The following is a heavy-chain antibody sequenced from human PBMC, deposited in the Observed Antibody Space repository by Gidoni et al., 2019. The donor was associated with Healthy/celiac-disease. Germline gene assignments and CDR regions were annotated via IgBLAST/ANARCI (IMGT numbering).Heavy chain of an antibody. V-gene: IGHV2-26*01. CDR1: GFSLSNASMG. J-gene: IGHJ1*01. Sequence: QVTLKESGPVLVKPTETLTLTCTVSGFSLSNASMGVSWIRQPPGKALEWLAHIFSNDEKSYSTSLKSRLTISKDTSKSQVVLTMTNMDPVDTATYYCARISGYYDYIWGSYRWGYFQHWGQGTLVTVSS. CDR2: IFSNDEK. CDR3: ARISGYYDYIWGSYRWGYFQH. D-gene: IGHD3-16*02.